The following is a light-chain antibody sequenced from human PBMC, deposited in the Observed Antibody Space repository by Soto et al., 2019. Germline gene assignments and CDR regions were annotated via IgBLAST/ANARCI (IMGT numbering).Light chain of an antibody. J-gene: IGLJ2*01. CDR3: SSSTNTNTLVI. CDR1: SGDIGRYKF. CDR2: EGT. Sequence: QSALTQPASVSGSPGQSVTISCTGTSGDIGRYKFVSWFQQHPGKAPKLLIFEGTNRPSGVSHRFSGSKSGNTASLTISGLQAEDEAMYFCSSSTNTNTLVIFGGATKLTVL. V-gene: IGLV2-14*01.